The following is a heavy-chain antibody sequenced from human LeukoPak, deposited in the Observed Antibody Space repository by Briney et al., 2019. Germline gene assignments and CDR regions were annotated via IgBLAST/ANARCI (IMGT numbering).Heavy chain of an antibody. CDR2: IYPGDSDT. D-gene: IGHD6-19*01. CDR3: ARRGSSGWYHLDY. Sequence: GASLQISCKGSGYGFTSYWIGWVRQMPGKGLEWMGIIYPGDSDTRYSPSFQGQVTISADKSISTTYLQWSSLKASDTAMYYCARRGSSGWYHLDYWGQGTLVTVSS. V-gene: IGHV5-51*01. J-gene: IGHJ4*02. CDR1: GYGFTSYW.